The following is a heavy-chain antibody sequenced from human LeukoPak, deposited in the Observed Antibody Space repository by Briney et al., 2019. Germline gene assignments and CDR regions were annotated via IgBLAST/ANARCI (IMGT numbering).Heavy chain of an antibody. CDR3: ARAFRKDNYYYYGMDV. CDR2: INPSGGST. D-gene: IGHD2/OR15-2a*01. J-gene: IGHJ6*02. Sequence: ASVKVSCKASGYTFTSYYMHWVRQAPGQGLEWMGIINPSGGSTSHAQKFQGRVTMTRDTSTSTVYMELSSLRSEDTAVYYCARAFRKDNYYYYGMDVWGQGTTVTVSS. CDR1: GYTFTSYY. V-gene: IGHV1-46*01.